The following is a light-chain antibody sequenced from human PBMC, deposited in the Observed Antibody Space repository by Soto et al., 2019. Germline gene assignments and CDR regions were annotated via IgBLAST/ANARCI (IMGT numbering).Light chain of an antibody. CDR1: QSVSRSY. CDR2: GAS. CDR3: QQYGSSPRVP. Sequence: IRLNQSPGAVSLNQGERATLSCRASQSVSRSYLAWYQQKPGQAPRLLIYGASSRATGIPDRFSGSGSGTDFTLTISRLEPEDFAVYYCQQYGSSPRVPFGQGRRPEIK. J-gene: IGKJ5*01. V-gene: IGKV3-20*01.